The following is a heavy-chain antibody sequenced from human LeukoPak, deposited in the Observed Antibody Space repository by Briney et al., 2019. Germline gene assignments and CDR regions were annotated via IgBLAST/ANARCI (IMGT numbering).Heavy chain of an antibody. CDR1: GFTFSSYA. J-gene: IGHJ5*02. Sequence: PGGSLRLSCAASGFTFSSYAMSWVRQAPGKGLEWVSDINGSGGNTYYADSVKGRFTISRDNSKNTLYLQMNSLRAEDTAVYYCAKDRTGTTGADWFEPWGRGTLVTVSS. CDR3: AKDRTGTTGADWFEP. D-gene: IGHD1-1*01. CDR2: INGSGGNT. V-gene: IGHV3-23*01.